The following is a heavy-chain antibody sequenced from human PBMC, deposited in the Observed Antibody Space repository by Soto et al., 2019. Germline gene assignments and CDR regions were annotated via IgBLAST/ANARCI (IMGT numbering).Heavy chain of an antibody. D-gene: IGHD1-20*01. V-gene: IGHV3-7*01. CDR2: INQDGSEK. CDR3: ARDPGNWNDEFYGMDV. J-gene: IGHJ6*02. Sequence: EVQLMESGGGLVQPGGSLRLSCAASGFTFSTYWMDWVRQTPGKGLEWVANINQDGSEKNYVDSVKGRFTISRDNAKNSLYLQMSSLTAEDSALYYCARDPGNWNDEFYGMDVWGQGTTVTVSS. CDR1: GFTFSTYW.